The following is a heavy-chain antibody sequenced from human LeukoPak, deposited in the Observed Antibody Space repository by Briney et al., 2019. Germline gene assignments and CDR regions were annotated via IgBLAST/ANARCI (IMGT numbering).Heavy chain of an antibody. J-gene: IGHJ5*02. D-gene: IGHD3-3*01. V-gene: IGHV1-3*01. CDR2: INAVNGNT. CDR1: GYTFTSYA. CDR3: ARDSTPYYDFWSSLNWFDP. Sequence: ASVNLSCTASGYTFTSYAMHWVRQAPGQRLEWMGWINAVNGNTKYSQKFQGRVTITRDTSASTAYMELSSLRSEDTAVYYCARDSTPYYDFWSSLNWFDPWGQGTLVTVSS.